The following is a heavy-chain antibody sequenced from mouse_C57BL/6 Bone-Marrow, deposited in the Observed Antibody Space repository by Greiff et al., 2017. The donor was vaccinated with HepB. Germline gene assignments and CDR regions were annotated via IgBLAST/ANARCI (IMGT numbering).Heavy chain of an antibody. CDR1: GYTFTSYW. D-gene: IGHD2-2*01. CDR3: ARHLLWLRRGDY. Sequence: QVQLQQPGAELVRPGSSVKLSCKASGYTFTSYWTDWVKQRPGQGLEWIGNIYPSDSETHYNQKFKDKATLTVDKSSSTAYMQLSSLTSEDSAVYYCARHLLWLRRGDYWGQGTTLTVSS. J-gene: IGHJ2*01. CDR2: IYPSDSET. V-gene: IGHV1-61*01.